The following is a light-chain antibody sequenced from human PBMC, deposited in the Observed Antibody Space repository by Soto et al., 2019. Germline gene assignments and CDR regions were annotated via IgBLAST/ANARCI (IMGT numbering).Light chain of an antibody. Sequence: QSVLTQPPSASGTPGQRVTISGSGSTSNLGSNFVYWYQQVPGAAPKLLISRNDQRPSGVPDRFSGSKSGTSASLAISGLRSEDEAGYHCAAWDDSLSGVVFGGGTMLTVL. CDR1: TSNLGSNF. V-gene: IGLV1-47*01. CDR2: RND. J-gene: IGLJ3*02. CDR3: AAWDDSLSGVV.